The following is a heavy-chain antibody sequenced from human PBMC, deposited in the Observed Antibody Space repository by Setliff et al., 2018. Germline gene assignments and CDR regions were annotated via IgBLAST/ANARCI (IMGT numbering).Heavy chain of an antibody. V-gene: IGHV1-3*01. CDR1: GYTFTGYA. D-gene: IGHD2-2*01. CDR2: INAGNGNT. CDR3: ARGLGYCSSTSCLSYGMDV. Sequence: ASVKVSCKASGYTFTGYAMHWVRQAPGQRLEWMGWINAGNGNTKYSQKFQGRVTITRDTSASTAYMELSSLRSEDTAVYYCARGLGYCSSTSCLSYGMDVWGQGTTVTVSS. J-gene: IGHJ6*02.